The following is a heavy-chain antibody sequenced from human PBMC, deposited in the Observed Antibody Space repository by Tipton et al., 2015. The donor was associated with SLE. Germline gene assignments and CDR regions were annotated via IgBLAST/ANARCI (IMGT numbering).Heavy chain of an antibody. V-gene: IGHV5-51*01. CDR3: VRQVGYNDYVN. J-gene: IGHJ4*02. D-gene: IGHD3-16*01. Sequence: QLVQSGAEVKKAGETLKISCKGSGYDFPGYYIAWVRQTPGKGLEWVGMVYPRDSEVRYSPSFQGHVTVSADNSISTAFLQWGSLRASDSGMYYCVRQVGYNDYVNWGQGTLVTVSS. CDR2: VYPRDSEV. CDR1: GYDFPGYY.